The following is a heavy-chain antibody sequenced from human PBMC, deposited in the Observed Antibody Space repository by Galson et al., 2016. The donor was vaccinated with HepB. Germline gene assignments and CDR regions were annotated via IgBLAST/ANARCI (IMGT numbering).Heavy chain of an antibody. CDR3: ANMDITTAAHDF. D-gene: IGHD5-12*01. CDR2: ISHEGSNK. V-gene: IGHV3-30*18. CDR1: GFTFSSYG. J-gene: IGHJ4*02. Sequence: SLRLSCAASGFTFSSYGIHWVRQAPGKGLEWLAAISHEGSNKYNADSVRGRFSISRDNSRNTLYLQMNSLRADDTAVYYCANMDITTAAHDFWGQGTLVTVSS.